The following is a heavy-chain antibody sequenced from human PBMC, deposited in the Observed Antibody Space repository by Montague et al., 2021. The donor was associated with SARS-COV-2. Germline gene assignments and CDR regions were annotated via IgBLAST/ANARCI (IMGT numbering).Heavy chain of an antibody. CDR3: ARGYYDILTGYLDAFDI. J-gene: IGHJ3*02. CDR2: IDWDDDK. CDR1: GFSLSTSGMC. Sequence: PALGKPTQTLTLTCTFSGFSLSTSGMCVSWIRQPPGKALEWLARIDWDDDKYYSTSLKTRLTISKDTSKNQVILTMTNMDPVDTATYYCARGYYDILTGYLDAFDIWGQGTMVTVSS. V-gene: IGHV2-70*11. D-gene: IGHD3-9*01.